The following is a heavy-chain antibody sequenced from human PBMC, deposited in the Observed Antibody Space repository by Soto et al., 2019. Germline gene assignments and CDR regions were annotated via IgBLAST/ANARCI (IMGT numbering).Heavy chain of an antibody. CDR2: IYYSGST. CDR3: ARGLHGGDVRRDAFDI. CDR1: GGSITSYY. D-gene: IGHD2-21*02. J-gene: IGHJ3*02. V-gene: IGHV4-59*08. Sequence: QVQLQESGPGLVKPSETLSLTCSVSGGSITSYYWSWIRQPPGKGLEWIGYIYYSGSTNYNPSLKSRVTMSVDTSKIQFAPKLSSVAAADTAVYYCARGLHGGDVRRDAFDIWGQGTMVTVSS.